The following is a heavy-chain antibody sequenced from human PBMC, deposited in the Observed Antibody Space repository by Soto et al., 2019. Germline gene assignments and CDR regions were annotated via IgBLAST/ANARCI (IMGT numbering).Heavy chain of an antibody. D-gene: IGHD6-13*01. CDR1: GYTFTSYG. Sequence: AAVKVSCKASGYTFTSYGIHWVRQAPGQRLEWMGWINAANGDTKYSPKFQGRVTITRDTSASTAYMELSSLRSEDTAVYYCVRRQVSATGIDWFDPWGQGTLVTVSS. V-gene: IGHV1-3*01. J-gene: IGHJ5*02. CDR2: INAANGDT. CDR3: VRRQVSATGIDWFDP.